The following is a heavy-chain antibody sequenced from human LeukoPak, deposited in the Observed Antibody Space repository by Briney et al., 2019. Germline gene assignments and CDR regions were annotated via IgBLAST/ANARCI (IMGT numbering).Heavy chain of an antibody. J-gene: IGHJ4*02. CDR2: IYSGDRT. Sequence: PGGSLRLSCAASGFIVSSDYMSWVRQSPGKGLEWVSVIYSGDRTYYADSVKGRFTISSDSSKNTMYLQMNSLRAEDTAVYHCARDGGNSYGYGFDYWGQGTLVTVSS. V-gene: IGHV3-66*01. D-gene: IGHD5-18*01. CDR1: GFIVSSDY. CDR3: ARDGGNSYGYGFDY.